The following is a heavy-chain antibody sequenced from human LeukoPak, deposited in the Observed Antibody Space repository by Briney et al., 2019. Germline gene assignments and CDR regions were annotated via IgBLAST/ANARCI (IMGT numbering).Heavy chain of an antibody. J-gene: IGHJ4*02. CDR2: ISSSSSYI. D-gene: IGHD3-22*01. V-gene: IGHV3-21*01. CDR1: GFTFSSYS. CDR3: ARDWSRIGVPNDDY. Sequence: GGSLRLSCAASGFTFSSYSMNWVRQAPGKGLEWVSSISSSSSYIYYADSVKGRFTISRDNAKNSLYLQMNSLRAEDTAVYYCARDWSRIGVPNDDYWGQGTLVTVFS.